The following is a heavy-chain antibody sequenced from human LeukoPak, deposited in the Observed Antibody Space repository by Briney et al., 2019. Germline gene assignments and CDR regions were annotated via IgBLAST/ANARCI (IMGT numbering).Heavy chain of an antibody. V-gene: IGHV3-30*04. Sequence: GRSLRLSCAASGFRFSTYAMQWVRQAPGKGLEWVAVLSYDGSTKYYADSVKGRFTISRDNSKNTLYLQMNSLRAEDTAVYFCARDSSVRGVISDWGQGALLTVSS. J-gene: IGHJ4*02. CDR2: LSYDGSTK. CDR1: GFRFSTYA. D-gene: IGHD3-10*01. CDR3: ARDSSVRGVISD.